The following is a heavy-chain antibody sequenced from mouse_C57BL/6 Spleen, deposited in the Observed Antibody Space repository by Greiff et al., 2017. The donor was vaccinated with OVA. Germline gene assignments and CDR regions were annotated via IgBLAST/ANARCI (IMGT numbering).Heavy chain of an antibody. V-gene: IGHV7-3*01. CDR2: IRNKANGYTT. J-gene: IGHJ2*01. CDR1: GFTFTDYY. Sequence: EVQGVESGGGLVQPGGSLSLSCAASGFTFTDYYMSWVRQPPGKALEWLGFIRNKANGYTTEYSASVKGRFTISSDNSQSILYLQMNALRAEDSATYYCARSSYDYDRGTSSYFDYWGQGTTLTVSS. CDR3: ARSSYDYDRGTSSYFDY. D-gene: IGHD2-4*01.